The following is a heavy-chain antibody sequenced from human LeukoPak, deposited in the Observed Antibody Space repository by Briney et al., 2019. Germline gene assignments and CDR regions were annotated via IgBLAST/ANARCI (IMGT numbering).Heavy chain of an antibody. CDR2: ISSVSTTI. Sequence: GGSLRLSCEASGFTFSSYSMNWVRQAPGKGLEWVSYISSVSTTIYYADAVKGRFTISRDKAKNSLYLQMNSLRGEDTAVYYCARDPWGMLVVEVAGFDYWGQGTLVTVSS. CDR1: GFTFSSYS. D-gene: IGHD6-19*01. J-gene: IGHJ4*02. CDR3: ARDPWGMLVVEVAGFDY. V-gene: IGHV3-48*01.